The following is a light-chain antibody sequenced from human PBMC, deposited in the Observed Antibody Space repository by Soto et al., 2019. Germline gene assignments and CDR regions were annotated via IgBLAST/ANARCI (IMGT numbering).Light chain of an antibody. CDR1: SSNIGAGYD. CDR3: QSYDSSLSGSGV. J-gene: IGLJ2*01. V-gene: IGLV1-40*01. CDR2: GNS. Sequence: QSVLTQPPSVSGAPGQRVTVSCTGSSSNIGAGYDVHWYQQVPGTAPKLLIYGNSNRPSGVPDRFSASKSGTSASLAITGLQAEDEADYYCQSYDSSLSGSGVFGGGTKLTVL.